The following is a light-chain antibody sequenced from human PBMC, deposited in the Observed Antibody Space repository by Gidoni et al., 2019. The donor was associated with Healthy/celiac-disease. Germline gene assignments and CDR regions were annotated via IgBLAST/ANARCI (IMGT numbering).Light chain of an antibody. CDR2: EGS. V-gene: IGLV2-23*01. J-gene: IGLJ3*02. CDR3: CSYAGSSTWV. CDR1: SSDVGSYNL. Sequence: QSALTPPASVSGSPGQSITISCTGTSSDVGSYNLVSWYQHHPGKAPKLMIYEGSKRPSGVSNRFSGSKSGNTAFLTISGLQAEDEADYYCCSYAGSSTWVFGGGTKLTVL.